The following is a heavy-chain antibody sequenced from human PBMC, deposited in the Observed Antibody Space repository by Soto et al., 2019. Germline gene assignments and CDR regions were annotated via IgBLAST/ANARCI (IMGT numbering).Heavy chain of an antibody. J-gene: IGHJ3*02. Sequence: EVQLVESGGGLVQPGRSLRLSCTASEFTFGDYAMSWFRQAPGKGLEWIGFIRSKAYGGATEYAASVRGRFTISRDDSKSIAYLQMNSLKTEDTAVYYCSRGSGWFCHAFDIWGQGTVVTVSS. CDR1: EFTFGDYA. CDR3: SRGSGWFCHAFDI. CDR2: IRSKAYGGAT. V-gene: IGHV3-49*03. D-gene: IGHD6-13*01.